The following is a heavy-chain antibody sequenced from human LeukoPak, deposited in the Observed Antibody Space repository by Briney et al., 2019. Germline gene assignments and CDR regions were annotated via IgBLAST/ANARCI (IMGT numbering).Heavy chain of an antibody. J-gene: IGHJ2*01. V-gene: IGHV7-4-1*02. CDR1: GYTFTRYE. CDR2: INTTTGNP. CDR3: ARTVTGALGYFDL. Sequence: ASVKVSCKASGYTFTRYEMNWVRQAPGQGLEWMEWINTTTGNPIYVQGFTGRFVFSLDTSVSTAYLQISSLKAEDTAVYYCARTVTGALGYFDLWGRGTLVTVSS. D-gene: IGHD6-19*01.